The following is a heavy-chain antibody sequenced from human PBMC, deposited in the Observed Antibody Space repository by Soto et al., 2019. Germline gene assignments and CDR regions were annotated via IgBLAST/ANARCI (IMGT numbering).Heavy chain of an antibody. CDR2: ISGHNGNT. CDR1: GYTFTNHG. J-gene: IGHJ4*02. Sequence: ASVKVSFKACGYTFTNHGISWLRQAPGQGLEWLGWISGHNGNTKYAQRLKGRVTMTADTSTSTAYMELRSLRSDDTAVYYCARDLYPLAYYFDFWGQGTLVTVSS. V-gene: IGHV1-18*04. D-gene: IGHD2-8*01. CDR3: ARDLYPLAYYFDF.